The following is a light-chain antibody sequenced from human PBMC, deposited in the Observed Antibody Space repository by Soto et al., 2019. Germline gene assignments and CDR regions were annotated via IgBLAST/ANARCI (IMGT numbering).Light chain of an antibody. CDR2: DAS. J-gene: IGKJ5*01. V-gene: IGKV3-11*01. Sequence: ETVLTQSPATLSLSPGARATLSCRASQSVDNYLLWYQQKPGQAPRLLIYDASNRAPGIPARFSGSGSGTDFTLTISSLVPEDFAIYYCQQRKSWPPITFGQGTRLEI. CDR1: QSVDNY. CDR3: QQRKSWPPIT.